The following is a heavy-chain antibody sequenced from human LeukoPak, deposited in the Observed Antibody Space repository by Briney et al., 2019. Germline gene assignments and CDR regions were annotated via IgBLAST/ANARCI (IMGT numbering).Heavy chain of an antibody. V-gene: IGHV4-4*02. D-gene: IGHD5-24*01. CDR3: VRVAVEMATIKGLDI. CDR1: GASVRSYNY. Sequence: PSETLSLTCAVSGASVRSYNYWSWVRQPPGKGLEWLGEVYHSGSTIYNPSLESRNTISIDSSKNQFSLKLTSVTAADTAVYYCVRVAVEMATIKGLDIWGRGTMVTVSS. J-gene: IGHJ3*02. CDR2: VYHSGST.